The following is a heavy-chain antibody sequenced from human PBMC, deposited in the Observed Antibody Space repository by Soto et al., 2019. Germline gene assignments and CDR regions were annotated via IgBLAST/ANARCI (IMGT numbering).Heavy chain of an antibody. V-gene: IGHV1-46*03. Sequence: ASVKVSCKASGYTFTSYYMHWVRQAPGQGLEWMGIINPSGGSTSYAQKFQGRVTMTRDTSTSTVYMELSSLRSEDTAVYYCATRVKGGYCGGDCYSYYFDYWGQG. J-gene: IGHJ4*02. CDR3: ATRVKGGYCGGDCYSYYFDY. CDR2: INPSGGST. D-gene: IGHD2-21*02. CDR1: GYTFTSYY.